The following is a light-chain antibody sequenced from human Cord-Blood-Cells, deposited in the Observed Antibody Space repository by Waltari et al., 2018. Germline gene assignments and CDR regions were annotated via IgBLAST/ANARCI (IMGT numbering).Light chain of an antibody. V-gene: IGKV3-20*01. CDR2: GAS. CDR1: QSVSSSY. Sequence: EIVLTQSPGPLSLSPGDRATLSCRASQSVSSSYLAWYQQKPGQAPRLLIYGASSRATGIPDRFSGSGSGTDFTLTISRLEPEDFAVYYCQQYGSSPEVTFGPGTKVDIK. J-gene: IGKJ3*01. CDR3: QQYGSSPEVT.